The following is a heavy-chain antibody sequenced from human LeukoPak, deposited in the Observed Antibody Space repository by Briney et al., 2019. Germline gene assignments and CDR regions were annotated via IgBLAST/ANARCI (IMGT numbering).Heavy chain of an antibody. CDR2: INPSGGST. J-gene: IGHJ3*02. Sequence: ASVKVSCKASGYAFSKYDINWVRQAPGQGLEWMGIINPSGGSTSYAQKFQGRVTMTRDTSTSTVYMELSSLRSEDTAVYYCARDRTSAFDIWGQGTMVTVSS. CDR1: GYAFSKYD. D-gene: IGHD3/OR15-3a*01. CDR3: ARDRTSAFDI. V-gene: IGHV1-46*01.